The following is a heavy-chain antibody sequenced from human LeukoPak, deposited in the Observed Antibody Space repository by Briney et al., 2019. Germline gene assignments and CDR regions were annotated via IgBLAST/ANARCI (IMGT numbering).Heavy chain of an antibody. J-gene: IGHJ3*02. CDR1: GFTLSSYS. Sequence: GGPLRLSCAASGFTLSSYSMIWVRQAPGKGLEWVANIKQDGSEKYYVDSVKGRFTISRDNAKNSLYLQMNSLRAEDTAVYYCATEGIAAGDDAFDIWGQGTMVTVSS. D-gene: IGHD6-13*01. CDR3: ATEGIAAGDDAFDI. CDR2: IKQDGSEK. V-gene: IGHV3-7*01.